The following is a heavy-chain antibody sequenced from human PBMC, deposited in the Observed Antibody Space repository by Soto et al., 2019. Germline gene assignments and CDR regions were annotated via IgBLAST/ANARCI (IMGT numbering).Heavy chain of an antibody. Sequence: QVQLQQWGAGLLKPSETLSLTCAVYGGSFSGYYWSWIRQPPGKGLEWIGEINPSGSTNYTPSLKSRVTMSGDTPKTQFSLKLTSVTAADTAVYFRARGRDGGAANWCQGTLVTVSS. CDR2: INPSGST. V-gene: IGHV4-34*01. D-gene: IGHD4-17*01. CDR3: ARGRDGGAAN. J-gene: IGHJ4*02. CDR1: GGSFSGYY.